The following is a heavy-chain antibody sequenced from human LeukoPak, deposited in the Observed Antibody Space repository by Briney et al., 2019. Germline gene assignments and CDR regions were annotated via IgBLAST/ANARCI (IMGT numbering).Heavy chain of an antibody. V-gene: IGHV4-39*02. J-gene: IGHJ4*02. CDR3: AREVGGIAAAGLADY. D-gene: IGHD6-13*01. CDR2: IHYSGST. CDR1: GGSISSNDHY. Sequence: PSETLSLTCTVSGGSISSNDHYWGWIRQPPGKGLEWMGSIHYSGSTYYKPSLKSRVTISIDTSKNQFSLKLSSVTAADTAVYYCAREVGGIAAAGLADYWGQGTLVTVSS.